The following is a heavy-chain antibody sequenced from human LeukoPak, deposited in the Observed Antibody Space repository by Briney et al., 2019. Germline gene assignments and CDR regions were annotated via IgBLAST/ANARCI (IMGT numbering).Heavy chain of an antibody. CDR2: IIPIFGTA. Sequence: ASVKVSCKASGGTFSSYAISWVRQAPGQGLEWMGGIIPIFGTANYAQKFQGRVTITADESTSTAYMELSSLRSEDTAVYYCARRGSGGSQVHYYYMDVWGKGTTVTVSS. V-gene: IGHV1-69*13. CDR3: ARRGSGGSQVHYYYMDV. J-gene: IGHJ6*03. CDR1: GGTFSSYA. D-gene: IGHD2-15*01.